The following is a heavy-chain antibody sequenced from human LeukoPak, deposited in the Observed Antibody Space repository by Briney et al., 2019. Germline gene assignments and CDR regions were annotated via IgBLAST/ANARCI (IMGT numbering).Heavy chain of an antibody. Sequence: ASVKVSCKASGYTFTGYYMHWVRQAPGQGPEWMGWINPNSGGTNYAQKFQGRVTMTRDTSISTAYMELSRLRSDDTAVYYCARDLGGYCSGGSCLNWFDPWGQETLVTVSS. CDR1: GYTFTGYY. CDR3: ARDLGGYCSGGSCLNWFDP. V-gene: IGHV1-2*02. D-gene: IGHD2-15*01. CDR2: INPNSGGT. J-gene: IGHJ5*02.